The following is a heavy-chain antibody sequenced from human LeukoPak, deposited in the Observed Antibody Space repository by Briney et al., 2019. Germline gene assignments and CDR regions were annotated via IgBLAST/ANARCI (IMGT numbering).Heavy chain of an antibody. CDR3: ARGYSYGQLYYYYYMDV. J-gene: IGHJ6*03. D-gene: IGHD5-18*01. CDR2: IYYSGST. CDR1: GGSISGSSYY. Sequence: SETLSLTCTVSGGSISGSSYYWSWIRQPPGKGLEWIGYIYYSGSTNYNPSLKSRVTISVDTSKNQFSLKLSSVTAADTAVYYCARGYSYGQLYYYYYMDVWGKGTTVTASS. V-gene: IGHV4-61*01.